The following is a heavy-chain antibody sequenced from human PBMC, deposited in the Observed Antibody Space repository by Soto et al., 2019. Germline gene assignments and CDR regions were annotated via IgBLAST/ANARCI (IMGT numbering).Heavy chain of an antibody. J-gene: IGHJ4*02. CDR2: INQEGSET. V-gene: IGHV3-7*01. CDR3: ARDSAIFGVLFKDY. D-gene: IGHD3-3*01. CDR1: GFTFSNYW. Sequence: EVQLVESGGGLVQPGGSLRLSCAASGFTFSNYWTSWVRQAPGKGLEWVARINQEGSETYYLDSVRGRFTISRDYAKNSLYLQMNSLRAEDTAVYYCARDSAIFGVLFKDYWGQGTLVTVSS.